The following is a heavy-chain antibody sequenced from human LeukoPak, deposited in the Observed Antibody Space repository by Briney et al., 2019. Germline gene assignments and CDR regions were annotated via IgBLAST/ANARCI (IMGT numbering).Heavy chain of an antibody. CDR2: MNPNSGNT. CDR1: GYTFTSYD. CDR3: ARGRNIVVGVAATPLGY. J-gene: IGHJ4*02. Sequence: ASVKVSCKASGYTFTSYDINWVRQATGQGLEWMGWMNPNSGNTGYAQKFQGRVTMTRNTSISTAYMELSSLRSEDTAVYYCARGRNIVVGVAATPLGYWGQGTLVTVSS. D-gene: IGHD2-15*01. V-gene: IGHV1-8*01.